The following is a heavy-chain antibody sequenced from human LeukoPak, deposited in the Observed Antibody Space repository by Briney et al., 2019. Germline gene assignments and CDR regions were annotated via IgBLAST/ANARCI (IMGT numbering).Heavy chain of an antibody. CDR2: INHSGST. V-gene: IGHV4-34*01. CDR3: ARVFSPGYSSSWYFNYYGMDV. D-gene: IGHD6-13*01. Sequence: PSETLSLTCTVSGGSISSYYWSWIRQPPGKGLEWIGEINHSGSTNYNPSLKSRVTISVDTSKNQFSLKLSSVTAADTAVYYCARVFSPGYSSSWYFNYYGMDVWGQGTTVTVSS. CDR1: GGSISSYY. J-gene: IGHJ6*02.